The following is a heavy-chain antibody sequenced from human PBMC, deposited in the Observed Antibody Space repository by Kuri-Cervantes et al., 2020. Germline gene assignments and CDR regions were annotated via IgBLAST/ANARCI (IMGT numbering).Heavy chain of an antibody. CDR3: ARGRAYSSSWIDY. D-gene: IGHD6-13*01. CDR2: ISSSGSTI. CDR1: GFTFSDYY. Sequence: GESLKISCAASGFTFSDYYMSWICQAPGKGLEWVSYISSSGSTIYYADSVKGRFTISRDNAKNSLYLQMNSLRAEDTAVYYCARGRAYSSSWIDYWGQGTLVTVSS. V-gene: IGHV3-11*01. J-gene: IGHJ4*02.